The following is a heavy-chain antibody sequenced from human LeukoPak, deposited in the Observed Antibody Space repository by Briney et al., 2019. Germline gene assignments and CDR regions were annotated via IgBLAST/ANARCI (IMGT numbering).Heavy chain of an antibody. CDR2: ISYDGSNK. CDR1: GLTFSSYG. V-gene: IGHV3-30*18. CDR3: AKAMKVGASDY. Sequence: PGGSLRLSCAASGLTFSSYGMHWVRQAPGKGLEWVAVISYDGSNKYYADSVKGRFSISRDNSKNTLFLQMNSLRAEDTAVYYCAKAMKVGASDYWGQGTLVTVSS. D-gene: IGHD1-26*01. J-gene: IGHJ4*02.